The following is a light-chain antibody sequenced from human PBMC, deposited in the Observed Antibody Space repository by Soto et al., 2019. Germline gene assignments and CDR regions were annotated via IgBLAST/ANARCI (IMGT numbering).Light chain of an antibody. CDR1: NSDFGSYKF. J-gene: IGLJ3*02. CDR2: EVI. Sequence: QSALTQPASVSGSPGQSITISCTGTNSDFGSYKFVSWYQHYPNKAPKLMIYEVIKRPSGVSDRFSGSKSGNTASLTIPRLQAEDEADYYCCSYAGTTIYWVFGGGTKVTVL. V-gene: IGLV2-23*02. CDR3: CSYAGTTIYWV.